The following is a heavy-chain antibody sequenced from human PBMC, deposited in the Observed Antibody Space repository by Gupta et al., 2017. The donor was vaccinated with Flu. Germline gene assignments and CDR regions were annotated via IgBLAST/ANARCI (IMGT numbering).Heavy chain of an antibody. CDR1: GGTFHKYA. J-gene: IGHJ6*02. V-gene: IGHV1-69*01. D-gene: IGHD1-26*01. CDR2: ITPPFGST. Sequence: QVHLVQSGAEVKKPGSSVTISCKASGGTFHKYAISWVRQAPGQGLEWMGGITPPFGSTNYARKFQGRGTITADESTSTAYMEVSSLRSEDTAVYFCARAGPDSWILYGLDVWGQGTTVTVSS. CDR3: ARAGPDSWILYGLDV.